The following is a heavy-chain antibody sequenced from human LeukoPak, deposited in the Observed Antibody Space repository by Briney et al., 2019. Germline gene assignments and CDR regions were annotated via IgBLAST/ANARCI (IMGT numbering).Heavy chain of an antibody. J-gene: IGHJ4*02. CDR2: MSDSGRL. D-gene: IGHD5-24*01. Sequence: SETLSLTCAVSGGYISNYYWSWIRQSPEKGLEWIAFMSDSGRLDYNPSLKSRVTMAGDTSKNHFTLKLTSMTAADTAVYYCARHGRRDGRRSPWSAWGQGTLVSVS. CDR3: ARHGRRDGRRSPWSA. CDR1: GGYISNYY. V-gene: IGHV4-59*08.